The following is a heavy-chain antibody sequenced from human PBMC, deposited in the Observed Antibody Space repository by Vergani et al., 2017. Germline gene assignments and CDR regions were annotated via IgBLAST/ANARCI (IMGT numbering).Heavy chain of an antibody. CDR2: IYYSGST. Sequence: QVQLQESGPGLVKPSETLSLTCTVSGGSISSYYRSWIRQPPGKGLEWIGYIYYSGSTNYNPSLKSRVTISVDTSKNQFSLKLSSVTAADTAVYYCAKVGGNNWFDPWGQGTLVTVSS. CDR3: AKVGGNNWFDP. D-gene: IGHD4-23*01. V-gene: IGHV4-59*01. J-gene: IGHJ5*02. CDR1: GGSISSYY.